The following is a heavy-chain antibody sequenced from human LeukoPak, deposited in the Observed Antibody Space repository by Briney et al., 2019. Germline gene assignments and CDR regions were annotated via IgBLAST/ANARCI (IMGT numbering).Heavy chain of an antibody. Sequence: PSETLSLTCAVSGDPMTKNYWNWIRQPAGEGLEWLGRVYSSGGTNYNPSLRSRVSISVDTSKSQFSLKLSSVTAEDTAVYYCVWSRYGDYFFDYWGQGILVTVSS. D-gene: IGHD2-21*02. CDR3: VWSRYGDYFFDY. J-gene: IGHJ4*02. CDR1: GDPMTKNY. V-gene: IGHV4-4*07. CDR2: VYSSGGT.